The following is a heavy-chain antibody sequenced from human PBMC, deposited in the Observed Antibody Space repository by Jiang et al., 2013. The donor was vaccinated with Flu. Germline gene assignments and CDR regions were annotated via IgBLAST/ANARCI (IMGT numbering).Heavy chain of an antibody. CDR2: IHHSENS. D-gene: IGHD5-24*01. CDR3: ARNRDAYNFYFDY. Sequence: GSGLVKPSQTLSLTCTVSGGSISGGGYYWSWIRQHPGKGLEWIGYIHHSENSYYNPSLPSLKSRMSISVDTSKNQFSLKLWSVTAADTAVYYCARNRDAYNFYFDYWGRGTLVTVSS. J-gene: IGHJ4*02. CDR1: GGSISGGGYY. V-gene: IGHV4-31*03.